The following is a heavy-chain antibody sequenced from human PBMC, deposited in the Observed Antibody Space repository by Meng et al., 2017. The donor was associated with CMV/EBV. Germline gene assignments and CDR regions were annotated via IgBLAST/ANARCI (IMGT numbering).Heavy chain of an antibody. CDR1: GFTFSDYY. CDR3: VRSSGWSLFDY. V-gene: IGHV1-2*02. CDR2: VNSNNDAT. Sequence: QVVLPGAEMKKPGASVKVSCTTSGFTFSDYYIHWVRQAPGQGLEWMGWVNSNNDATNYARKFQGRVSMTRDTSISTAHMELSRLMSDDTAVYYCVRSSGWSLFDYWGQGTLVTVSS. J-gene: IGHJ4*02. D-gene: IGHD3-22*01.